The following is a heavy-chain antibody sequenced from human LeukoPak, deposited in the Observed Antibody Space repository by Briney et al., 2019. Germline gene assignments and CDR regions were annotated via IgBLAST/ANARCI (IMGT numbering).Heavy chain of an antibody. CDR1: GSTFSTYW. D-gene: IGHD3-9*01. V-gene: IGHV3-7*03. CDR3: ARRGGILNGYYDY. CDR2: IKEDGSEK. Sequence: GGSLRLSCAASGSTFSTYWMSWVRQAPGKGPEWVANIKEDGSEKYYVDSVKGRFTISRDNAKNSLYLQMNSLRAEDTAVYYCARRGGILNGYYDYWGQGTLVTVSS. J-gene: IGHJ4*02.